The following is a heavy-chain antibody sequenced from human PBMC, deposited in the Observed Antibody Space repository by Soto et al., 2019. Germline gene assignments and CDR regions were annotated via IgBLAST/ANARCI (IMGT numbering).Heavy chain of an antibody. Sequence: SGPTLVNPTQTLTLTCTFSGFSLSTSGMRVSWIRQPPGKALEWLARIDWDDDKFYSTSLKTRLTISKDTSKNQVVLTMTNMDPVDTATYYCARTIIFNSSGYYYTFDYWGQGTLVTVSS. CDR1: GFSLSTSGMR. J-gene: IGHJ4*02. CDR2: IDWDDDK. D-gene: IGHD3-22*01. CDR3: ARTIIFNSSGYYYTFDY. V-gene: IGHV2-70*04.